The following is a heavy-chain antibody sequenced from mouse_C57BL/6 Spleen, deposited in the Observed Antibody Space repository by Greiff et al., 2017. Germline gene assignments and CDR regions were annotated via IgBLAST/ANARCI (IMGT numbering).Heavy chain of an antibody. CDR3: ARRAYYSNSYAMDY. CDR1: GYTFTDYN. D-gene: IGHD2-5*01. J-gene: IGHJ4*01. CDR2: INPNNGGT. V-gene: IGHV1-22*01. Sequence: EVQLVESGPELVKPGASVKMSCKASGYTFTDYNMHWVKQSHGKSLEWIGYINPNNGGTSYNQKFKGKATLTVNKSSSTAYMELRSLTSEDSAVYYCARRAYYSNSYAMDYWGQGTSVTVSS.